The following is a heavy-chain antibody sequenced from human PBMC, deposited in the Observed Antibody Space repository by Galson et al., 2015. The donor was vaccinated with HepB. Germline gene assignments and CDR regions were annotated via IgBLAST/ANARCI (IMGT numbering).Heavy chain of an antibody. D-gene: IGHD3-10*01. V-gene: IGHV1-18*04. Sequence: SVKVSCKASGYTFTNYGINWVRQAPGQGLEWMGWISAYNGNTNYAQNLQGRVTMTTDTSTSTAYMELRSLRSDDTAVYYCARRRGMGWYPMDVWGQGTTVTVSS. J-gene: IGHJ6*02. CDR3: ARRRGMGWYPMDV. CDR1: GYTFTNYG. CDR2: ISAYNGNT.